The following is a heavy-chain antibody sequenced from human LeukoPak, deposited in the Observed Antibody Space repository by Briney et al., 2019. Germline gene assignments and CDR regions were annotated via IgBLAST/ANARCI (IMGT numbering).Heavy chain of an antibody. CDR3: ARNLPFDY. CDR2: MKQDGSET. D-gene: IGHD1-14*01. J-gene: IGHJ4*02. V-gene: IGHV3-7*01. Sequence: PGGSLRLSVSASGFTFSRYWRSWVRQAPGKGLEWVAIMKQDGSETYYVDSVKGRFTISRDNGKSSLYLQVNSLRAEDTAVYYCARNLPFDYWGQGTLVTVSS. CDR1: GFTFSRYW.